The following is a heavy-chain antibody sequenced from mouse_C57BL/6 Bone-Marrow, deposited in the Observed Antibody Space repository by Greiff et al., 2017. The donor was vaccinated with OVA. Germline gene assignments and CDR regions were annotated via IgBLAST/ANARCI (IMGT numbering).Heavy chain of an antibody. CDR2: IYPSDSET. CDR1: GYTFTSYW. Sequence: QVQLKQPGAELVRPGSSVKLSCKASGYTFTSYWMDWVKQRPGQGLEWIGNIYPSDSETHYNQKFKDKATLTVDKSSSTSYMQLSSLTTNDSAVYYCARSAVRDWYFDVWGTGTTVTVSS. J-gene: IGHJ1*03. CDR3: ARSAVRDWYFDV. V-gene: IGHV1-61*01. D-gene: IGHD1-1*01.